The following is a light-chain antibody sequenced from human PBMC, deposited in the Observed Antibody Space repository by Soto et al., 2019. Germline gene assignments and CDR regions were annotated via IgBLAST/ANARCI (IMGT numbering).Light chain of an antibody. CDR2: SAS. CDR3: QQYAGSPPYT. V-gene: IGKV3-20*01. Sequence: EIVLTQSPGTLSLSPGERATLSCRASQSVDSTYLAWYQQKPGQAPRLLIYSASSRATGIPDRFRGSGSGTDFTLTISRLEPEDFAVYYCQQYAGSPPYTFGQGTNLEVK. CDR1: QSVDSTY. J-gene: IGKJ2*01.